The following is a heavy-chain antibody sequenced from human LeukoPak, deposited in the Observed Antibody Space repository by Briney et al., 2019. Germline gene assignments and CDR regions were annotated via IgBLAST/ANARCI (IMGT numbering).Heavy chain of an antibody. V-gene: IGHV4-61*02. D-gene: IGHD6-13*01. CDR1: GGSISSGSYY. CDR3: ARESGYSSSWYGSELYYMDV. Sequence: SETLSLTCTVSGGSISSGSYYWSWIRQPAGKGLEWIGRIYTSGSTNYNPSLKSRVTISVDKSKNQFSLKLSSVTAADTAVYYCARESGYSSSWYGSELYYMDVWGKGTTVTVSS. CDR2: IYTSGST. J-gene: IGHJ6*03.